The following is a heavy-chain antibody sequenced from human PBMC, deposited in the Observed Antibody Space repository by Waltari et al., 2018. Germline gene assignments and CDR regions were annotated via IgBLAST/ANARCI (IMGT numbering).Heavy chain of an antibody. Sequence: QVQLVQSGAEVKKPGSSVKVSCKASGGTFSSYAISWVRQAPGQGLEWMGGIIPIFGTANYAQKFQGRVTITADESTSTAYMELSSLRSEDTAVYYCARYGDGDGYNSGFPNWFDPWGQGTLVTVSS. CDR1: GGTFSSYA. D-gene: IGHD5-12*01. J-gene: IGHJ5*02. V-gene: IGHV1-69*12. CDR2: IIPIFGTA. CDR3: ARYGDGDGYNSGFPNWFDP.